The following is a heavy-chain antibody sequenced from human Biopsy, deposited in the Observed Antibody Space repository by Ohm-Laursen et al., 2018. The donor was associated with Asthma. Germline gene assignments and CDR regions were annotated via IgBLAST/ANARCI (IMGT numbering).Heavy chain of an antibody. V-gene: IGHV1-69*13. J-gene: IGHJ4*02. Sequence: SVKVSCKPLGGTFNTYVIGWLRQAPGQGLEWMGGINSVFGTTTYPQKFQDRVTITADDSTSTVYMELSSLRSEDTAVYYCARKAGSCISRTCYSLDFWGQGTLVTVSS. CDR2: INSVFGTT. CDR1: GGTFNTYV. CDR3: ARKAGSCISRTCYSLDF. D-gene: IGHD2-2*01.